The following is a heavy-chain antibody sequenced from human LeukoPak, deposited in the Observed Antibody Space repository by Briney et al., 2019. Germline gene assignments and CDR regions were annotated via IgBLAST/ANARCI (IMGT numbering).Heavy chain of an antibody. CDR3: ARPQNYDRSGFDY. CDR2: MNPNSGDP. V-gene: IGHV1-8*01. D-gene: IGHD3-22*01. CDR1: GYSFTRYD. J-gene: IGHJ4*02. Sequence: ASVKVSCKASGYSFTRYDIHWVRQATGQGLEWMGWMNPNSGDPTYGQKFQGRVTMTRNTSISTAYMELSSLRSEDTAVYYCARPQNYDRSGFDYWGQGTLVTVSS.